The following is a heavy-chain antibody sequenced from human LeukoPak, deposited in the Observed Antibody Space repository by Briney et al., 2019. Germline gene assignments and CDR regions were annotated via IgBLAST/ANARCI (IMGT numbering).Heavy chain of an antibody. Sequence: PSETLTLTCTVSGGSISSYSWSWIRQPPGKGLEWIGYIYYSGSTNYNPSLKSRVTISVDTSKNQFSLKLSSVTAAETAVYYCAGAFRAAAAAHFAYWGQGTLVTVSS. V-gene: IGHV4-59*01. CDR3: AGAFRAAAAAHFAY. CDR2: IYYSGST. CDR1: GGSISSYS. D-gene: IGHD6-13*01. J-gene: IGHJ4*02.